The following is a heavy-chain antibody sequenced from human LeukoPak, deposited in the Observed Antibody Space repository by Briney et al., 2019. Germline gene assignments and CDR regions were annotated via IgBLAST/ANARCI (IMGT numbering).Heavy chain of an antibody. CDR2: IYYSGST. CDR1: GGSISSGGYY. CDR3: ARAGSYMGSGSR. V-gene: IGHV4-31*03. Sequence: SETLSLTCTVSGGSISSGGYYWSWIRQHPGKGLEWIGYIYYSGSTYYNPSLKSRVTISLDASKNQFSLKLSSVTAADTAVYYCARAGSYMGSGSRWGQGTLVTVSS. J-gene: IGHJ4*02. D-gene: IGHD3-10*01.